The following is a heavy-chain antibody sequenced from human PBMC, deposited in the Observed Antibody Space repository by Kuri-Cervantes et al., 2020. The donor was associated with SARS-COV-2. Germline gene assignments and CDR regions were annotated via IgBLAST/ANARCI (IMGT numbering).Heavy chain of an antibody. CDR1: GFTVSSNY. V-gene: IGHV3-66*03. Sequence: GGSLRLSCAASGFTVSSNYMSWVRQAPGKGLEWVSVIYSCGSTYYADSVKGRFTISRDNSKDTLYLQMNSLRAEDTAVYYCAREGYYYMDVWGKGTTVTVSS. CDR2: IYSCGST. J-gene: IGHJ6*03. CDR3: AREGYYYMDV.